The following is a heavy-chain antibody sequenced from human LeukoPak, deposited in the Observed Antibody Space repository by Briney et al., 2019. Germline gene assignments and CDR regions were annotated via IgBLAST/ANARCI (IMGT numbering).Heavy chain of an antibody. D-gene: IGHD3-16*01. CDR1: VGSISSGSYY. Sequence: SETLSLTCTVSVGSISSGSYYWSWIRQPAGKGLEWIGRIYTSGSTNYNPSLKSRVTISVDTSKNQFSLKLSSVTAADTAVYYCARNLKRIMITFGNPDDAFDIWGQGTMVTVSS. CDR3: ARNLKRIMITFGNPDDAFDI. J-gene: IGHJ3*02. CDR2: IYTSGST. V-gene: IGHV4-61*02.